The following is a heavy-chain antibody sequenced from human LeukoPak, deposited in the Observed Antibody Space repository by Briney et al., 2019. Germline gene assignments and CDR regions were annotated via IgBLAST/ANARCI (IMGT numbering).Heavy chain of an antibody. CDR2: FDPEDGET. CDR3: ATAYCSSTSCYLYSQH. Sequence: ASVKVSCKVSGYTLTELSMHWVRQAPGKGLEWMGGFDPEDGETIYAQKFQGRVTMTEDTSTDTAYMELSSLRSEDTAVYYCATAYCSSTSCYLYSQHWGQGTLVTVSS. J-gene: IGHJ1*01. CDR1: GYTLTELS. V-gene: IGHV1-24*01. D-gene: IGHD2-2*01.